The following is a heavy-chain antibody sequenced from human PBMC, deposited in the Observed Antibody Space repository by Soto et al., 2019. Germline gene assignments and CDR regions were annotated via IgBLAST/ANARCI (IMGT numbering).Heavy chain of an antibody. Sequence: RASVKVSCKASGYTFTGYYMHWVRQAPGQGLEWMGWINPNSGGTNYAQKFQGWVTMTRDTSISTAYMELSRLRSDDTAVYYCAIRYSSSSFGLPPFDYWGQGTLVTVSS. CDR3: AIRYSSSSFGLPPFDY. D-gene: IGHD6-6*01. CDR2: INPNSGGT. V-gene: IGHV1-2*04. CDR1: GYTFTGYY. J-gene: IGHJ4*02.